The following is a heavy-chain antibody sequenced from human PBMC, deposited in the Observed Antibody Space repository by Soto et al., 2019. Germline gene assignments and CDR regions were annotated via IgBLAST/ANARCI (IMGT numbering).Heavy chain of an antibody. CDR2: INHSGTT. V-gene: IGHV4-34*01. CDR1: GGSFSGFY. Sequence: QVQLQQWGAGLLEPSETLSLTCGISGGSFSGFYWSWIRQSPGKGLEWIGEINHSGTTHYNPSLERRVNIWIDTSKAPFSLIVNSVPAADAAIYYCARHVLPYNWMDLWGQGNLVSVSS. CDR3: ARHVLPYNWMDL. J-gene: IGHJ5*02. D-gene: IGHD2-2*01.